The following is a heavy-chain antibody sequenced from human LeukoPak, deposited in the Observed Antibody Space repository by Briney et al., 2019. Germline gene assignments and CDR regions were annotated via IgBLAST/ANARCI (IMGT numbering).Heavy chain of an antibody. CDR2: INHSGST. CDR3: ARGGQQNPMQAFDI. CDR1: GGSFSGYY. J-gene: IGHJ3*02. D-gene: IGHD1/OR15-1a*01. V-gene: IGHV4-34*01. Sequence: PSETLSLTCAVYGGSFSGYYWSWIRQPPGKGLEWIGEINHSGSTNYNPSLKSRVTISVDTSKNQFSLKLSSVTAADTAVYYCARGGQQNPMQAFDIWGQGTMVTVSS.